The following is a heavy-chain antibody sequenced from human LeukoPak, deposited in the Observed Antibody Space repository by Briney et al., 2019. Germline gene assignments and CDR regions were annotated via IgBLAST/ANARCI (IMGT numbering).Heavy chain of an antibody. J-gene: IGHJ4*02. CDR3: AVVHGSSGLYYFDY. Sequence: SETLSLTCSVSGDSISYFYWSWIRQAAGKGLEWIGRISGSGSTDYNASLKSRVTMSVDTSENQFSLKLSSVTAADTAVYYCAVVHGSSGLYYFDYWGQGTLVTVSS. V-gene: IGHV4-4*07. CDR2: ISGSGST. D-gene: IGHD6-19*01. CDR1: GDSISYFY.